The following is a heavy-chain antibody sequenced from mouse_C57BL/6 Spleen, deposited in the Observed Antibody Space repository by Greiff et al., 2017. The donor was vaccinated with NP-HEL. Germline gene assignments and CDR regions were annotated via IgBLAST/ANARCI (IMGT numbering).Heavy chain of an antibody. CDR2: IDPETGGT. D-gene: IGHD2-1*01. J-gene: IGHJ4*01. V-gene: IGHV1-15*01. CDR1: GYTFTDYE. Sequence: QVHVKQSGAELVRPGASVTLSCKASGYTFTDYEMHWVKQTPVHGLEWIGAIDPETGGTAYNQKFKGKAILTADKSSSTAYMELRSLTSEDSAVYYCTRRDYGNYLNAMDYWGQGTSVTVSS. CDR3: TRRDYGNYLNAMDY.